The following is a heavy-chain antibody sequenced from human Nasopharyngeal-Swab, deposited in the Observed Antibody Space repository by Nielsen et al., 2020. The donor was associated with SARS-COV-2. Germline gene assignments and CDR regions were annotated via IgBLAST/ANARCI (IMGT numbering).Heavy chain of an antibody. CDR2: ISPDGRGT. J-gene: IGHJ4*02. CDR3: ARTRSYYFDS. D-gene: IGHD2-2*01. Sequence: GESLKISCAASGFTFSRDWMHWVRQPPGKGLVGVSRISPDGRGTSFADSVKGRFTISRDNAKNTLYLQMSGLRDEDSAVYYCARTRSYYFDSWGQGTLVTVSS. CDR1: GFTFSRDW. V-gene: IGHV3-74*01.